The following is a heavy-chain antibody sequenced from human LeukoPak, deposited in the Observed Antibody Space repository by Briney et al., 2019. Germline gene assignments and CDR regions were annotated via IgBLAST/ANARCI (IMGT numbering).Heavy chain of an antibody. CDR1: GFTLSSYA. Sequence: GGSLRLSCAASGFTLSSYAMSWVRQAPGKGLGWVSAISGSGGSTYYADSVKGRFTISRDNSKNTLYLQMNSLRAEDTAVYYCAKDVVVPAAAHYFDYWGQGTLVTVSS. CDR3: AKDVVVPAAAHYFDY. V-gene: IGHV3-23*01. D-gene: IGHD2-2*01. CDR2: ISGSGGST. J-gene: IGHJ4*02.